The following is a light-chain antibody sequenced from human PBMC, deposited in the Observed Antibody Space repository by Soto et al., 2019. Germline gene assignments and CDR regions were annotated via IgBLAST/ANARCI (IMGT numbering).Light chain of an antibody. CDR1: QSVSSY. CDR2: DAS. J-gene: IGKJ3*01. CDR3: QQYGALPVT. V-gene: IGKV3-11*01. Sequence: EIVLTQSPATLSLSPGERATLSCRASQSVSSYLAWYQQKPGQAPRLLIYDASNRATGIPARFSGSGSGTDFTLTISSLEPEDFAVYYCQQYGALPVTFGPGITVDIK.